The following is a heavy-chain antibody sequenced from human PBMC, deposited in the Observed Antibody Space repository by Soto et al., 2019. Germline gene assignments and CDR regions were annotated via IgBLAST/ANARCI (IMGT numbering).Heavy chain of an antibody. CDR1: GGSISSSNW. J-gene: IGHJ4*02. Sequence: SETLSLTCAVSGGSISSSNWWSWVRQPPGKGLEWIGEIYHSGSTNYNPSLKSRVTISVGKSKNQFSLKLSSVTAADTAVYYCARVGIMVYATIDYWGQGTRGTVS. D-gene: IGHD2-8*01. V-gene: IGHV4-4*02. CDR2: IYHSGST. CDR3: ARVGIMVYATIDY.